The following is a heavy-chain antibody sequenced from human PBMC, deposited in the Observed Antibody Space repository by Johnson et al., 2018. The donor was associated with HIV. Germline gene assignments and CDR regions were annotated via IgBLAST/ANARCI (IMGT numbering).Heavy chain of an antibody. J-gene: IGHJ3*02. V-gene: IGHV3-30*02. Sequence: QVQLVESGGGVVQPGGSLRLSCAASGFIFSSYGMHWVRQAPGKGLEWVAFIWYDGSDKYYADSVKGRVTISRDNSKNTLYLQMNSLRAEDTAIYFCARDDRPDGFDIWGQGTLVTVSS. CDR1: GFIFSSYG. CDR3: ARDDRPDGFDI. CDR2: IWYDGSDK.